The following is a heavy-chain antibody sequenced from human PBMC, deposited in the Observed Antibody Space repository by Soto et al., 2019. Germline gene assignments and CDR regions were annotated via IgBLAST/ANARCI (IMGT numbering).Heavy chain of an antibody. CDR1: GFSLSTSGVR. V-gene: IGHV2-70*04. Sequence: GPTLVNPTQTLTLICTFSGFSLSTSGVRVSWIRQPPGKALEWLARIDWDDDKFYSTSLKTRLTISKDTSKNQVVLTMTNMDPVDTATYYCARTPDYHDAFDIWGQGTMVTVSS. CDR3: ARTPDYHDAFDI. CDR2: IDWDDDK. D-gene: IGHD4-17*01. J-gene: IGHJ3*02.